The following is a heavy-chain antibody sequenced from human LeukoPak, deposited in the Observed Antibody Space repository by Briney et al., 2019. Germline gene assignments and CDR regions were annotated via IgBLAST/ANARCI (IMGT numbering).Heavy chain of an antibody. D-gene: IGHD3-10*01. Sequence: ASVKVSCKVSGYTLTELSMNWVRQAPGEGLEWMGGFDPEDGETIYAQKFQGRVTMTEDASTDTAYMELSSLKSGDTAVYYCAADRGNSLWRVFDYWGRGTLLTVSS. V-gene: IGHV1-24*01. CDR2: FDPEDGET. CDR3: AADRGNSLWRVFDY. J-gene: IGHJ4*02. CDR1: GYTLTELS.